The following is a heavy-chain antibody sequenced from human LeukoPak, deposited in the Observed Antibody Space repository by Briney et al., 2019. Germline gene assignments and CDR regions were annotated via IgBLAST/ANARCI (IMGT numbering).Heavy chain of an antibody. J-gene: IGHJ4*02. CDR2: IWYDGSNK. D-gene: IGHD3-3*01. CDR1: GFTFSTYG. V-gene: IGHV3-33*01. CDR3: ARDLEIGSSSYYFVY. Sequence: GGSLRLSCAASGFTFSTYGMHWVRQAPGKGLEWVAVIWYDGSNKYYADSVRGRFTISRDNFKNTLYLQMNSLRAEDTAVYYCARDLEIGSSSYYFVYWGQGTLVTVSS.